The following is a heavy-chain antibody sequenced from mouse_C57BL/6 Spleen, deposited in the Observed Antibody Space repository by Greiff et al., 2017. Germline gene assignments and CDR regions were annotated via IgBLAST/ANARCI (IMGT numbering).Heavy chain of an antibody. CDR3: ASYDSYYVDFDV. CDR1: GFNIKDYY. Sequence: VQLQQSGAELVKPGASVTLSCTASGFNIKDYYMHWVKQRTEQGLEWIGRIDPEDGETKYDPKFQGKATITADTSSNTAYLQLSSLTSEDTAVYYCASYDSYYVDFDVWGTGTTVTVSS. J-gene: IGHJ1*03. D-gene: IGHD2-3*01. V-gene: IGHV14-2*01. CDR2: IDPEDGET.